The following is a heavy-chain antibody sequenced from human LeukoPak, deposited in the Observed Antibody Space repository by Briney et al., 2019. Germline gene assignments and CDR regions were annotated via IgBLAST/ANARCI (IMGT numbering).Heavy chain of an antibody. V-gene: IGHV1-69*05. CDR1: GGTFSSYA. CDR3: ASIEPRDFWSGLNYYYYMDV. D-gene: IGHD3-3*01. CDR2: IIPIFGTA. Sequence: SVKVSCKASGGTFSSYAISWVRQAPGRGLEWMGGIIPIFGTANYAQKFQGRVTITTDESTSTAYMELSSLRSEDTAVYYCASIEPRDFWSGLNYYYYMDVWGKGTTVTVSS. J-gene: IGHJ6*03.